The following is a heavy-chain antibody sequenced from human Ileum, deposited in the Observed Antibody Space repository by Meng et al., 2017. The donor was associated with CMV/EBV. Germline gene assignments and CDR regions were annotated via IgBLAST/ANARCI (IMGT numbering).Heavy chain of an antibody. CDR2: IYYSGGT. D-gene: IGHD2-21*02. J-gene: IGHJ4*02. Sequence: RRRPAPGVLEPSETLSLTCTVSGASISRSTYYWGWIRQPPGKGLEWIGSIYYSGGTYYNPSLKSRVTISVDTSKNQFSLKLNSVTAADTAVYYCASGDSLRAVDFWGQGTLVTVSS. CDR1: GASISRSTYY. CDR3: ASGDSLRAVDF. V-gene: IGHV4-39*07.